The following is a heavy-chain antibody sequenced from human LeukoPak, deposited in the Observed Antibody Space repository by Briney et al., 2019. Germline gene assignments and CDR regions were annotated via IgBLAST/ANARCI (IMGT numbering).Heavy chain of an antibody. CDR2: IYTSGST. V-gene: IGHV4-4*07. CDR3: ARGQVGRAGTFRIWAYFDH. D-gene: IGHD6-19*01. Sequence: PSETLSLTCTVSGGSISSYYWSWIRQPAGKGLEWIGRIYTSGSTNYNPSLKSRVTISVDTSKNQFSLKLSSVTAADTAVYYCARGQVGRAGTFRIWAYFDHWGQGTLVIVPS. J-gene: IGHJ4*02. CDR1: GGSISSYY.